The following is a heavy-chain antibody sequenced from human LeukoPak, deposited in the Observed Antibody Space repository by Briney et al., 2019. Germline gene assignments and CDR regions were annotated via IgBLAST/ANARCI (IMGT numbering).Heavy chain of an antibody. V-gene: IGHV4-4*02. Sequence: PSGTLSLTCVVSGGSISSSNSWSWVRQPPGKGLEWIGEIYHRGSTNYNPSLKSRVTMSVDKSKNQFSLNLSSVTAADTAVYYCARRTSGWYGIDYWGQGTLVTVSS. J-gene: IGHJ4*02. CDR2: IYHRGST. CDR1: GGSISSSNS. CDR3: ARRTSGWYGIDY. D-gene: IGHD6-19*01.